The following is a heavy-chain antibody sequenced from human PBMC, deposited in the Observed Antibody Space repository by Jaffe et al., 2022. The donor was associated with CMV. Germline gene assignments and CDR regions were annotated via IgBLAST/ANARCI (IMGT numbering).Heavy chain of an antibody. Sequence: QVQLQESGPGLVKPSQTLSLTCTVSGGSINLGGYYWSWIRQHPGEGLEWIGHIYYTGSASYNPSLKSRLTMSVDTSMNQFSLKLSSATAADTAVYYCARWLWSSQVYFDLWGRGTLVTVSS. V-gene: IGHV4-31*03. J-gene: IGHJ2*01. CDR2: IYYTGSA. CDR1: GGSINLGGYY. CDR3: ARWLWSSQVYFDL. D-gene: IGHD3-22*01.